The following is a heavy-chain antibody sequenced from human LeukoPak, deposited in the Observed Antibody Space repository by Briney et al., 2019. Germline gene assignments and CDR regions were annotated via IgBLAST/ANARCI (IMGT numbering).Heavy chain of an antibody. CDR1: GLTFGDTW. J-gene: IGHJ4*02. CDR3: ATSYDMGWLIGY. V-gene: IGHV3-7*03. Sequence: QPGGSLRLSCAASGLTFGDTWMNWVRQVPGQGLEWVANIKQDGSEKFYVASVKGRFTISRDNGKSSLYLQMNSLRAEDTALYYCATSYDMGWLIGYWGQGTLVTVSS. CDR2: IKQDGSEK. D-gene: IGHD3/OR15-3a*01.